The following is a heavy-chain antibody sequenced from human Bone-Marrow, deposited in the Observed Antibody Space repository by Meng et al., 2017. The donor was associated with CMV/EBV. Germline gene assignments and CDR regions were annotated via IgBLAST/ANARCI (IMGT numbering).Heavy chain of an antibody. J-gene: IGHJ5*02. CDR3: ARERWS. CDR1: GGTFSTFT. D-gene: IGHD2-15*01. CDR2: IIPMLEIT. Sequence: SVKVSCKASGGTFSTFTINWVRQAPGQGLEWMGRIIPMLEITNYAQRFQGRVTITADKSTTTAYMELSSLTSEDTAVYYCARERWSWGKGTLVTVSS. V-gene: IGHV1-69*04.